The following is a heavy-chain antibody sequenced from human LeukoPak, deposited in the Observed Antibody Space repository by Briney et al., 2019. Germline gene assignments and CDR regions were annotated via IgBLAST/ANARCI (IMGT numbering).Heavy chain of an antibody. Sequence: PSETMSLTCAVYGGSFSSYYWTWVRHSPGKGLEWIGEIIHGGSTNINASLKSRGPLSVATSRNQFSLKLDSVDAADTRVDYLARKRKGYECFDSWGQGTLVSVSS. CDR3: ARKRKGYECFDS. CDR2: IIHGGST. D-gene: IGHD5-12*01. V-gene: IGHV4-34*04. J-gene: IGHJ4*02. CDR1: GGSFSSYY.